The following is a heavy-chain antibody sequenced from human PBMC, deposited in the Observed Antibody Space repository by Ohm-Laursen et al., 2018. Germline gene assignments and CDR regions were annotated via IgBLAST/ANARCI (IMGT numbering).Heavy chain of an antibody. CDR3: ARDRGTWILDGEAFDI. J-gene: IGHJ3*02. V-gene: IGHV4-59*01. D-gene: IGHD2-2*03. Sequence: GTLSLTCTVSGGSISSYYWSWTRQSPGKGLEWIGYIYYSGSTNYNPSLKSRVTISVDTSKNQFSLKLSSVTAADTAVYYCARDRGTWILDGEAFDIWGQGTMVTVSS. CDR2: IYYSGST. CDR1: GGSISSYY.